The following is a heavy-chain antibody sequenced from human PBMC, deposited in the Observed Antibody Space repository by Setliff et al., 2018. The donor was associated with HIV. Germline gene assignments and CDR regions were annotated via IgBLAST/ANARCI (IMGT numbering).Heavy chain of an antibody. V-gene: IGHV5-51*01. CDR2: IYPGDSDT. CDR1: GYIFTNYW. Sequence: GESLKISCKGSGYIFTNYWIGWVRQMPGKGLEWMGIIYPGDSDTRYSPSFQDQVTISADRSITTAYVQWSSLKASDTAMYYCVRVDYGDFNFDYWGQGTLVTVSS. J-gene: IGHJ4*02. CDR3: VRVDYGDFNFDY. D-gene: IGHD4-17*01.